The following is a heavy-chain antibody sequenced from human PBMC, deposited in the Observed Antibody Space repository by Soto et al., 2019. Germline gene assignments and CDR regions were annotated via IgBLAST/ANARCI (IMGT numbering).Heavy chain of an antibody. V-gene: IGHV3-48*02. CDR2: IHGTRSII. Sequence: EVQLVESGGGLVQPGGAPRLPCAVSGFTFSTPAMNWGRQAPGKGWEWVSYIHGTRSIIYYADSVKGRFTISRDNAKNKLFLQMDSLRDEDTAVYYCARDAPNDDFDYWGQGTLVTVSS. CDR1: GFTFSTPA. J-gene: IGHJ4*02. D-gene: IGHD1-1*01. CDR3: ARDAPNDDFDY.